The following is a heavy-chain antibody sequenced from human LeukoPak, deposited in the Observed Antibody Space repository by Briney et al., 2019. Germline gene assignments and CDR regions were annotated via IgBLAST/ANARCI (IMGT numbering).Heavy chain of an antibody. Sequence: GGSLRLSCAAYGFTFNSHAMSWVRQIPGKGLEWVSAISGSGGSTYYADSVKGRFTISRDNSKNTLYLQMNSLRAEDTAVYYCAKEAVATMIVVVITGGLDYWGQGTLVTVSS. CDR2: ISGSGGST. V-gene: IGHV3-23*01. CDR1: GFTFNSHA. CDR3: AKEAVATMIVVVITGGLDY. D-gene: IGHD3-22*01. J-gene: IGHJ4*02.